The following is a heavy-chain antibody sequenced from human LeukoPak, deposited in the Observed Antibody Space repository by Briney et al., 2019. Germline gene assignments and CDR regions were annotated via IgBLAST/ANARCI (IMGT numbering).Heavy chain of an antibody. D-gene: IGHD6-19*01. Sequence: GESLKISCKGSGYSFTSYWIGWVRQMPGKGLEWMGIIYPGDSDTRYSPSFQGQVTISADKSISTAYLQWSSLKASDTAMYYCARGGLAVAGDASRFDPWGQGTLVTVSS. J-gene: IGHJ5*02. CDR2: IYPGDSDT. CDR1: GYSFTSYW. CDR3: ARGGLAVAGDASRFDP. V-gene: IGHV5-51*01.